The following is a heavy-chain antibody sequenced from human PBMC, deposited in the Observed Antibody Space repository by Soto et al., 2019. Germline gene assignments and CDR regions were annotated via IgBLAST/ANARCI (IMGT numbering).Heavy chain of an antibody. Sequence: QVQLVQSGAEVKKPGSSVKVSCKASGGTFSSYAISWVRQAPGQGLEWMGGIFPIFGTANYAQKFQGRVTSTADESTSTAYMELSSLRSEDTAVYYCASVGRWSSSWYWFDPWGQGTLVTVSS. D-gene: IGHD6-13*01. CDR1: GGTFSSYA. CDR2: IFPIFGTA. CDR3: ASVGRWSSSWYWFDP. J-gene: IGHJ5*02. V-gene: IGHV1-69*12.